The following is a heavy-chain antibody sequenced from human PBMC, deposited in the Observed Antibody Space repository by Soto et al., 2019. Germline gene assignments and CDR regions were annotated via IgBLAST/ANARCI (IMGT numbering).Heavy chain of an antibody. CDR1: GGTLNNYA. CDR2: ILPVSAPP. J-gene: IGHJ4*02. CDR3: ATDSNYDVSNSF. V-gene: IGHV1-69*13. Sequence: ASVKVSCKASGGTLNNYAINWVRQAPGQGLEWMGGILPVSAPPDYAQKFQGRVSITADYSTSTVYMELSRLKSDDTAVYFCATDSNYDVSNSFWGQGTLVTVSS. D-gene: IGHD3-3*01.